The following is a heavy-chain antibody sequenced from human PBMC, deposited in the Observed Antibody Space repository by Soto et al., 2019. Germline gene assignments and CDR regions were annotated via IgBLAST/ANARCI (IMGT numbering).Heavy chain of an antibody. D-gene: IGHD6-6*01. J-gene: IGHJ4*02. CDR3: LRMSSSSLVYYFDY. CDR1: GDSGSRNSAA. Sequence: ETLSLTCAISGDSGSRNSAAWNWIRQSPSRGLEWLGRTYYRSKWYNDYAVYVKSRITINPDTSKYQFSLQLNSVTPEDMAVYHCLRMSSSSLVYYFDYLCQGTLVTASS. V-gene: IGHV6-1*01. CDR2: TYYRSKWYN.